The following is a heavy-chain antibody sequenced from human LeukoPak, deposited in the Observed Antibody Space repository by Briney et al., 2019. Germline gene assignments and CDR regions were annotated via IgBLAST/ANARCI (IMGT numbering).Heavy chain of an antibody. J-gene: IGHJ5*02. CDR3: AKDLLFDWFDP. Sequence: GGSLRLSCEASGFTFSDAWMTWVRQAPGKGLEWVAVISYDGSNKYYADSVKGRFTISRDNSKNTLYLQMNSLRAEDTAVYYCAKDLLFDWFDPWGQGTLVTVSS. D-gene: IGHD3-10*02. V-gene: IGHV3-30*18. CDR1: GFTFSDAW. CDR2: ISYDGSNK.